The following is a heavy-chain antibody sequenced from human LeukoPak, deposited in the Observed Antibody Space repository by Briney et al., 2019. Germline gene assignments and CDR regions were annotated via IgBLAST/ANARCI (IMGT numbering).Heavy chain of an antibody. CDR3: ARDRIVGATTWADY. J-gene: IGHJ4*02. CDR2: ISYDGSNK. V-gene: IGHV3-30-3*01. CDR1: GFTFSSYA. Sequence: PGGSLRLSCAASGFTFSSYAMHWVRQAPGKGLEWVAVISYDGSNKYYADSVKGRFTISRDNSKNTLYLQMNSLRAEDTAVYYCARDRIVGATTWADYWGQGTLVTVSS. D-gene: IGHD1-26*01.